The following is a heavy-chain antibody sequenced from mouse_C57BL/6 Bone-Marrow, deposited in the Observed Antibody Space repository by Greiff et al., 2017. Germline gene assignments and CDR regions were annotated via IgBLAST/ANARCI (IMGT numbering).Heavy chain of an antibody. J-gene: IGHJ3*01. CDR3: AKRYHGNFEGFAY. Sequence: VQVVESGPGLVAPSQSLSITCTVSGFSLTSYGVDWVRQPPGKGLEWLGVIWGGGSTTYNSALMSRLSISKDNSKSQVFLKLNSLQTDDTAMYYCAKRYHGNFEGFAYWGQGTLVTVSA. CDR1: GFSLTSYG. V-gene: IGHV2-9*01. CDR2: IWGGGST. D-gene: IGHD2-1*01.